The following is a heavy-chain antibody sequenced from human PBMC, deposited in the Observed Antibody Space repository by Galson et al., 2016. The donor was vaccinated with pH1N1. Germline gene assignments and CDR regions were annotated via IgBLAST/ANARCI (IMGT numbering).Heavy chain of an antibody. CDR1: GFSFSHFH. D-gene: IGHD3-10*01. Sequence: SLRLSCAASGFSFSHFHMNWVRQAPGKGLEWISYISNSGAYTISADSVRGRFTISRDNTNNSLFLQMNSLRAEDTAIYYCARRGDRPLLDAFDVWGQGTMVTVAS. CDR2: ISNSGAYT. J-gene: IGHJ3*01. V-gene: IGHV3-11*06. CDR3: ARRGDRPLLDAFDV.